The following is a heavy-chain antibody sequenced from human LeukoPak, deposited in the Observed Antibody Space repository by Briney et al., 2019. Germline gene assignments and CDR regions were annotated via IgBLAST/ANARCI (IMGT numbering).Heavy chain of an antibody. Sequence: GGSLRLSCAASGFTFSSYSMNWVRQAPGKGLEWVSSISSSSSYIYYADSVKGRFTISRDNAKNSLYLQMNSLRAEDTAVYYCGRDHCSGGSSYYWGTAPYYYYGMDVWGKGTTVTVSS. CDR3: GRDHCSGGSSYYWGTAPYYYYGMDV. CDR1: GFTFSSYS. CDR2: ISSSSSYI. J-gene: IGHJ6*04. V-gene: IGHV3-21*01. D-gene: IGHD2-15*01.